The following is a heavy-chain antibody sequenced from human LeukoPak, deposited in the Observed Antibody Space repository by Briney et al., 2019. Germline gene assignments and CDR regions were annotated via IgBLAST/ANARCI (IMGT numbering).Heavy chain of an antibody. CDR2: ISWNSGSI. J-gene: IGHJ4*02. Sequence: GGSLRLSCAASGFTFDDYAMHWVRQAPGKGLEWVSGISWNSGSIGYADSVKGRFTISRDNAKNSLYLQMNSLRAEDTALYYCAKDKFRLGELSLYADYWGRGTLVTVSS. D-gene: IGHD3-16*02. CDR3: AKDKFRLGELSLYADY. V-gene: IGHV3-9*01. CDR1: GFTFDDYA.